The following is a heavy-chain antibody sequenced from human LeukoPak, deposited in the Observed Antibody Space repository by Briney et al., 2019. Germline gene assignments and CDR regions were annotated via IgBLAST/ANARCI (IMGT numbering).Heavy chain of an antibody. Sequence: SETLSLTCTVSGGSVSSGSYYWSWIRQPPGKGLEWIGYIYYSGSTNYNPSLKSRVTISVDTSKNQFSLKLSSVTAADTAVYYCATFVYSSSWQYYYYYMDVWGKGTTVTVSS. J-gene: IGHJ6*03. CDR3: ATFVYSSSWQYYYYYMDV. D-gene: IGHD6-13*01. CDR2: IYYSGST. CDR1: GGSVSSGSYY. V-gene: IGHV4-61*01.